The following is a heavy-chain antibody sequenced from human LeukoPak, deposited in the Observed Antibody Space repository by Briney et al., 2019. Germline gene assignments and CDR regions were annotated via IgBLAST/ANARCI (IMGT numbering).Heavy chain of an antibody. CDR3: AKDFSVYYYDSRVFDY. J-gene: IGHJ4*02. CDR1: GFTFSSYG. Sequence: GGSLRLSCAASGFTFSSYGMHWVRQAPGKGLEWVAFIRYDGSNKYYVDSVKGRFTISRDNSKNTLYLQMNSLRAEDTAVYYCAKDFSVYYYDSRVFDYWGQGTLVTVSS. CDR2: IRYDGSNK. V-gene: IGHV3-30*02. D-gene: IGHD3-22*01.